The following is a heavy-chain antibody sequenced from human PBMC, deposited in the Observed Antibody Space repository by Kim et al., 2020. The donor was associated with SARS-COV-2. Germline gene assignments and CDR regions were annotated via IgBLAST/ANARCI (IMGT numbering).Heavy chain of an antibody. CDR3: AREGGRDGYNVD. CDR1: GFTFSSYS. D-gene: IGHD5-12*01. V-gene: IGHV3-21*01. J-gene: IGHJ4*02. CDR2: ISSSSSYI. Sequence: GGSLRLSCAASGFTFSSYSMNWVRQAPGKGLEWVSSISSSSSYIYYADSVKGRFTISRDNAKNSLYLQMNSLRAEDTAVYYCAREGGRDGYNVDWGQGTLVTVSS.